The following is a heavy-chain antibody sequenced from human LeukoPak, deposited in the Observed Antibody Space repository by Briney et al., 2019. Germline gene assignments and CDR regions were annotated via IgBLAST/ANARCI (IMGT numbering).Heavy chain of an antibody. J-gene: IGHJ4*02. CDR3: ARVEVDSSGWGIDY. Sequence: SETLSLTCTVSGGSISSWYWSWIRQPPGKGLEWIGYIYDSGNTNYNPSLKSRVTISIDTSKNQFSLKLTSVTAADTATYYCARVEVDSSGWGIDYWGQGTLVTVSS. CDR2: IYDSGNT. CDR1: GGSISSWY. D-gene: IGHD6-19*01. V-gene: IGHV4-59*01.